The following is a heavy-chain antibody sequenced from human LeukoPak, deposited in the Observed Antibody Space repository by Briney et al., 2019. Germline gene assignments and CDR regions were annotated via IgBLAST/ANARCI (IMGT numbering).Heavy chain of an antibody. CDR3: ARDHPSYPNWFDP. Sequence: GASVKVSCKASGGTFSSYAISWVRQALGQGLEWMGGIIPIFGTANYAQKFQGRVTITADESTSPAYMELSSLRSEDTAVYYCARDHPSYPNWFDPWGQGTLVTVSS. CDR1: GGTFSSYA. CDR2: IIPIFGTA. J-gene: IGHJ5*02. V-gene: IGHV1-69*13.